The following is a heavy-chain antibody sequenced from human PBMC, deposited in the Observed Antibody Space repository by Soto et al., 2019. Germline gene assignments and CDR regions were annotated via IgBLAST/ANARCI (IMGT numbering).Heavy chain of an antibody. Sequence: PSDTLSITCGGYGGSFSGYYWSWIRQPPGKGLEWIGEINHSGSTNYNPSLKSRVTISVDTSKNQFSLKLSSVTAADTAVYYCAREANGYWGQG. D-gene: IGHD2-8*01. CDR1: GGSFSGYY. CDR2: INHSGST. V-gene: IGHV4-34*01. J-gene: IGHJ4*02. CDR3: AREANGY.